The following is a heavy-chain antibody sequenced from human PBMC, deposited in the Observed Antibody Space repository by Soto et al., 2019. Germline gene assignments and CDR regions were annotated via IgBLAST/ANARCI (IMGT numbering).Heavy chain of an antibody. CDR2: IIPILGIA. CDR3: AREVVPAAMEGNFDY. J-gene: IGHJ4*02. Sequence: QVQLVQSGAEVKKPGSSVKVSCKASGGTFSSYTISWVRQAPGQGLEWMGRIIPILGIANYAQKFQGRVTITADNSTSTAYMELSSLRSEDTAVYYCAREVVPAAMEGNFDYWGQGTLVTVSS. CDR1: GGTFSSYT. D-gene: IGHD2-2*01. V-gene: IGHV1-69*08.